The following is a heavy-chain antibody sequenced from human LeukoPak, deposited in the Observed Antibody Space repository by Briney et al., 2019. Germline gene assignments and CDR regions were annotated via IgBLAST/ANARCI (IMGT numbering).Heavy chain of an antibody. D-gene: IGHD3-10*01. Sequence: ASVKVSCKASGGTFSSYAISWVRQAPGQGLEWMGGIIPIFGTANYAQKFQGRVTITADESTSTAYMELSSLRSEDTAVYYCARESAVRGVMRYYFDYWGQGTLVTVSS. V-gene: IGHV1-69*13. CDR2: IIPIFGTA. J-gene: IGHJ4*02. CDR3: ARESAVRGVMRYYFDY. CDR1: GGTFSSYA.